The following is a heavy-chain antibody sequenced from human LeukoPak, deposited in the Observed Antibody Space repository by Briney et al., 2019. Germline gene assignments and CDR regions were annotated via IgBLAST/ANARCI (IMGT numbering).Heavy chain of an antibody. CDR2: IIPIFGTA. D-gene: IGHD6-13*01. CDR1: GGTFSSYA. V-gene: IGHV1-69*01. J-gene: IGHJ3*02. Sequence: ASVKVSCKASGGTFSSYAISWVRQAPGQGLEWMGGIIPIFGTANYAQKFQGRVTITADESTSTAYMELSSLRSEDTAVYYCAREPQGQQLPDAFDIWGQGTMVTASS. CDR3: AREPQGQQLPDAFDI.